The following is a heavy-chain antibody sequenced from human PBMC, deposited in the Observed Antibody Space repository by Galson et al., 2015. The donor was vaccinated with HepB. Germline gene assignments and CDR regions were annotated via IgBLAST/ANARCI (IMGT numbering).Heavy chain of an antibody. CDR3: ARDLQQQLVPGNFDY. CDR1: GGSISSGGYY. CDR2: IYYSGST. J-gene: IGHJ4*02. Sequence: TVSGGSISSGGYYWSWIRQHPGKGLEWIGYIYYSGSTYYNPSLKSRVTISVDTSKNQFSLKLSPVTAADTAVCYCARDLQQQLVPGNFDYWGQGTLVTVSS. V-gene: IGHV4-31*02. D-gene: IGHD6-13*01.